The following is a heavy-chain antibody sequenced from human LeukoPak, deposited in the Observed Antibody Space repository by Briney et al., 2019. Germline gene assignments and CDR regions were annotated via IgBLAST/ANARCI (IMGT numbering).Heavy chain of an antibody. CDR1: GGSISSYY. Sequence: SETLSLTCTVSGGSISSYYWSWIRQPPGKGLEWIGYIYYSGSTNYNPSLKSRVTISVDTSKNQFSLKLSSVTAADTAVYYCARARWLQFRYFDYWGQGTLVTVSS. V-gene: IGHV4-59*12. CDR2: IYYSGST. J-gene: IGHJ4*02. D-gene: IGHD5-24*01. CDR3: ARARWLQFRYFDY.